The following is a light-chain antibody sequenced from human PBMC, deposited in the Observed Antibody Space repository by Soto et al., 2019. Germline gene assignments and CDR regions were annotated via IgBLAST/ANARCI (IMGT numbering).Light chain of an antibody. V-gene: IGKV3-15*01. CDR3: QQYNNWPPAWT. Sequence: EVVITQSPATLSFXPXEXXTXXXSAIQSVRSNLAWYQQKPGQSPRLLIYGASTRATGIPARFSGSGSGTQFTLTISSLQSEDFAVYYCQQYNNWPPAWTFGQGTKVDIK. CDR2: GAS. J-gene: IGKJ1*01. CDR1: QSVRSN.